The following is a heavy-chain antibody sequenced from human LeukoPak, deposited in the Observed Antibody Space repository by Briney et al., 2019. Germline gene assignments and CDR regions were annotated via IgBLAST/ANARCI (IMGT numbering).Heavy chain of an antibody. CDR1: GYTFTGYY. D-gene: IGHD5-18*01. V-gene: IGHV1-2*02. CDR2: INPNSGGT. Sequence: GASVKVSCKASGYTFTGYYMHWVRQAPGQGLEWMGWINPNSGGTNYAQKFQGRVTMTRDTSTSTVYMELSSLRSEDTAVYYCARDSMDTAMAKSCYFDYWGQGTLVTVSS. J-gene: IGHJ4*02. CDR3: ARDSMDTAMAKSCYFDY.